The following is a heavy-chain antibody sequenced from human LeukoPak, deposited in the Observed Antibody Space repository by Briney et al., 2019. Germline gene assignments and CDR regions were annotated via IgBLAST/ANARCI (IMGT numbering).Heavy chain of an antibody. V-gene: IGHV1-2*02. CDR2: INPNSGGT. CDR1: GYTFTGYY. D-gene: IGHD6-19*01. J-gene: IGHJ4*02. Sequence: ASVKVSCKASGYTFTGYYMHWVRQAPGQGLEWMGWINPNSGGTNYAQKFQGRVTMTRDTSISTAYMELSRLRSDDTAVYYCARASSRYSSGCYSYWGQGTLVTVSS. CDR3: ARASSRYSSGCYSY.